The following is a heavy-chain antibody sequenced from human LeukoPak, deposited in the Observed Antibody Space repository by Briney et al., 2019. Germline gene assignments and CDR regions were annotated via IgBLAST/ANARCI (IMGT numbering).Heavy chain of an antibody. CDR3: ARDSAGSSWYYYYYYMDV. J-gene: IGHJ6*03. Sequence: SETLSLTCTVSGGSISSYYWSWIRQPAGKGLEWIGRIYTSGSTNYNPSLKSRVTMSVDTSKIRFSLKLSSVTAADTAVYYCARDSAGSSWYYYYYYMDVWGKGTTVTVSS. D-gene: IGHD6-13*01. CDR1: GGSISSYY. CDR2: IYTSGST. V-gene: IGHV4-4*07.